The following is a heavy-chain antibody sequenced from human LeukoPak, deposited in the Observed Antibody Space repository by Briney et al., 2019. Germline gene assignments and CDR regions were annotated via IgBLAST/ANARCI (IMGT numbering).Heavy chain of an antibody. V-gene: IGHV3-64D*06. Sequence: PGGSLRLSCSASGFSFSASAMHWVRQAPGKGPQFVSAITSNGHSTYYADSVKGRFTISRDNSMSTLDLQMSSLRAEDTAVYYCVRDLTWGQGTLVTVSS. CDR2: ITSNGHST. CDR3: VRDLT. J-gene: IGHJ4*02. CDR1: GFSFSASA. D-gene: IGHD4/OR15-4a*01.